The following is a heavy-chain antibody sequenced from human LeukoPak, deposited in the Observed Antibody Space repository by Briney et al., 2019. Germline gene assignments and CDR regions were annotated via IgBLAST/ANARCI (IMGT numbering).Heavy chain of an antibody. V-gene: IGHV4-34*01. CDR1: GGSFSGYY. J-gene: IGHJ5*02. CDR2: INHSGST. Sequence: TSETLSLTCAVYGGSFSGYYWSWIRQPPGKGLEWIGEINHSGSTNYNPSLKSRVTISVDTSKNQFSLKLSSVTAAGTAVYYCARASRAARPNWFDPWGQGTLVTVSS. D-gene: IGHD6-6*01. CDR3: ARASRAARPNWFDP.